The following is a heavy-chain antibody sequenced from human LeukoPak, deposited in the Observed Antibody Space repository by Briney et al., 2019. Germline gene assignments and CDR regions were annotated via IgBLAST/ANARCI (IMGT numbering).Heavy chain of an antibody. V-gene: IGHV3-11*01. CDR2: ISSNADKT. CDR1: GFHLKNYY. D-gene: IGHD2-8*01. J-gene: IGHJ4*02. Sequence: GGSLRLSCAASGFHLKNYYMTWLRQAPGKGLEWISYISSNADKTYYADSVKGRFTIFRDTAKNSLYLQMDSLRFEDTAIYYCARDRGYCNNAFCPFDQWGQGTLVSVSS. CDR3: ARDRGYCNNAFCPFDQ.